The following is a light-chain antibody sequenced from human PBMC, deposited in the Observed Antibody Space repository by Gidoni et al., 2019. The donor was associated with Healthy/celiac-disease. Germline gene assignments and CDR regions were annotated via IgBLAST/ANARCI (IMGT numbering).Light chain of an antibody. CDR2: KAS. CDR3: QQYNSYSQT. V-gene: IGKV1-5*03. Sequence: DIQMTQSPSTLSASVGDRVTITCRASQSISSWLAWYQQKPGKAPKFRIYKASSLESGGPSRFSGSGSGTEFTLTISSLQPDDFATYYCQQYNSYSQTFGQGTKLEIK. CDR1: QSISSW. J-gene: IGKJ2*01.